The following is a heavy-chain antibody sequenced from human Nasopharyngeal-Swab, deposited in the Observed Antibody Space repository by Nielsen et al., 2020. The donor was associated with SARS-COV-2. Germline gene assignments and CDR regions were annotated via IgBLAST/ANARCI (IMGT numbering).Heavy chain of an antibody. CDR1: GGSVSDTDYF. D-gene: IGHD3-16*02. J-gene: IGHJ3*01. CDR2: IHYTGNT. V-gene: IGHV4-31*03. CDR3: AREVIEPAVSDAFDF. Sequence: TLSLTCTVSGGSVSDTDYFWSWIRPHPGKGLEWFGYIHYTGNTFYNPSLESRLTISLDTSQNQFSLRLSSVTAADTAVYYCAREVIEPAVSDAFDFWGQGTMVTVSS.